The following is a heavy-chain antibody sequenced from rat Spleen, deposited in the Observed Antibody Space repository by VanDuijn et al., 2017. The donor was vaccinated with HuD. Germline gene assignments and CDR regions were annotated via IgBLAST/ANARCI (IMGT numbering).Heavy chain of an antibody. D-gene: IGHD1-6*01. J-gene: IGHJ3*01. CDR1: GLTFSNYY. CDR3: AGQYYGYTD. V-gene: IGHV5-22*01. CDR2: ISHDGSGT. Sequence: EVQLVESGGGLVQPGRSMKLSCTASGLTFSNYYMAWVRQAPTKGLEWVATISHDGSGTDYRDSVKGRFTISRDNAKSTLYLQMDSLRSEDTASYFCAGQYYGYTDWGQGTLVTVSS.